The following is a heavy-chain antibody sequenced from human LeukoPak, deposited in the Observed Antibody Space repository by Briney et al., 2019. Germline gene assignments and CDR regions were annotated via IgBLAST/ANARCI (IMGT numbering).Heavy chain of an antibody. V-gene: IGHV4-30-2*01. CDR2: IYHSGST. J-gene: IGHJ5*02. CDR1: GGSISSGGYS. Sequence: SETLSLTCAVSGGSISSGGYSWSWLRQPPGKGLEWIGYIYHSGSTYYNPSLKSRVTISVDRSKNQFSLKLSSVTAADTAVYYCARAGGYSSSGWFDPWGQGTLVTVSS. CDR3: ARAGGYSSSGWFDP. D-gene: IGHD6-6*01.